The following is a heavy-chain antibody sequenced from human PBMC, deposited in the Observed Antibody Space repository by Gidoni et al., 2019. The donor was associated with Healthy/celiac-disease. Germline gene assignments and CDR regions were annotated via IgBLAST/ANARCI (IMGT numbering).Heavy chain of an antibody. D-gene: IGHD6-6*01. J-gene: IGHJ4*02. Sequence: EVQLLESGGGLVQPGGSLRLSCAASGFTFSSYARSWVRQAPGKGLEWVSAISGSGGSTYYADSVKGRFTISRDNSKNTLYLKMNSLRAEDTAVYYCAKGPLPRIAARPGYWGQGTLVTVSS. CDR1: GFTFSSYA. V-gene: IGHV3-23*01. CDR3: AKGPLPRIAARPGY. CDR2: ISGSGGST.